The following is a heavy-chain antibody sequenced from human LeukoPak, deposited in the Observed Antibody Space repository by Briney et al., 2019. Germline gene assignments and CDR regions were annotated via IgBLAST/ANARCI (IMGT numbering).Heavy chain of an antibody. CDR2: INVDGSST. CDR1: GFTFSNYW. V-gene: IGHV3-74*01. D-gene: IGHD1-26*01. Sequence: GGSLRLSCAASGFTFSNYWMHWVRQVPGKGLVWVSRINVDGSSTNYADSVKGRFTISRDNAKNTLYLQMNSLRAEDTAVYYCARTASYSGNYYAYFQHWGQGTLVTVSS. J-gene: IGHJ1*01. CDR3: ARTASYSGNYYAYFQH.